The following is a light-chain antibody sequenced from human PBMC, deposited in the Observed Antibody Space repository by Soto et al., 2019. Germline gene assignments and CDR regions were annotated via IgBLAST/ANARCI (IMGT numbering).Light chain of an antibody. Sequence: DIQMTQSPSSLSASVGDRVTITCRASQSISSYLNWYQHKPGKAPNLLIYAATTLQSGVPSRFSGSGSSTDFTLTISSLQAQHSAKYSSEHSYSNPRMFGQGTNVEIK. V-gene: IGKV1-39*01. J-gene: IGKJ1*01. CDR2: AAT. CDR1: QSISSY. CDR3: EHSYSNPRM.